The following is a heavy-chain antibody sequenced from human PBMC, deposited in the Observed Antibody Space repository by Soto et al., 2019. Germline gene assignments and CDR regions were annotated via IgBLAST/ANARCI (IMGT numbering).Heavy chain of an antibody. CDR2: ISSSSSYI. J-gene: IGHJ4*02. V-gene: IGHV3-21*01. Sequence: GGSLRLSCAASGFTFSSYSMNWVRQAPGKGLEWVSSISSSSSYIYYADSVKSRFTISRDNAKNSLYLQMNSLRAEDTAVYYCARHDDDYGDYYPPDYWGQGTLVTVSS. CDR3: ARHDDDYGDYYPPDY. CDR1: GFTFSSYS. D-gene: IGHD4-17*01.